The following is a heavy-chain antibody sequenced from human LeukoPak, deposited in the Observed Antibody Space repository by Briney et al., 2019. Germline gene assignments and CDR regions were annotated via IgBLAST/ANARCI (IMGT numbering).Heavy chain of an antibody. Sequence: ASVKVSCKASGYTFTGYYKHWVRQQPGQGLQWMGWINPNSGSTNYAQKFQGRVTITADESTSTAYMELSSLRSEDTAVYYCARALREAVAGTTDYYYYMDFWGKGTTVTVS. D-gene: IGHD6-19*01. J-gene: IGHJ6*03. CDR1: GYTFTGYY. V-gene: IGHV1-2*02. CDR2: INPNSGST. CDR3: ARALREAVAGTTDYYYYMDF.